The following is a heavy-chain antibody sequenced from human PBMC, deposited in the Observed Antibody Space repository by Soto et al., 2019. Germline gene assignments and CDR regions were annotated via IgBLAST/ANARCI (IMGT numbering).Heavy chain of an antibody. CDR2: INHSGST. CDR3: ARGSEDILVVPAAKTFYMDV. J-gene: IGHJ6*03. V-gene: IGHV4-34*01. Sequence: SETLSLTCAVYGGSFSGYYWSWIRQPPGKGLEWIGEINHSGSTNYNPSLKSRVTISVDTSKNQFSLKLSSVTAADTAVYYCARGSEDILVVPAAKTFYMDVWGKGTTVTVSS. CDR1: GGSFSGYY. D-gene: IGHD2-2*01.